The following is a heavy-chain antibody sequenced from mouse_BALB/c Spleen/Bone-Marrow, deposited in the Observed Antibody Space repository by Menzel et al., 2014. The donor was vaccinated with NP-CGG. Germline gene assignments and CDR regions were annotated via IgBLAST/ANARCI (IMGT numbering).Heavy chain of an antibody. D-gene: IGHD1-2*01. J-gene: IGHJ1*01. CDR1: GFTFSSFG. Sequence: EVHLVESGGGLVQPGGSRKLSCAASGFTFSSFGMHWIRQAPEKGLEWVAYINGGSNTIYYADTVKGRFTISRDNPKNTLFLQMTSRRTEDTAMYFCARGTTALRYFDVWGAGTTVTVSS. CDR3: ARGTTALRYFDV. V-gene: IGHV5-17*02. CDR2: INGGSNTI.